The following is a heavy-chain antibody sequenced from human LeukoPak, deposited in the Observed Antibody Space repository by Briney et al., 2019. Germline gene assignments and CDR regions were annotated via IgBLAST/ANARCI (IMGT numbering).Heavy chain of an antibody. V-gene: IGHV1-18*01. CDR1: GYTFTSYG. CDR2: ISAYNGNT. Sequence: ASVKVSCKASGYTFTSYGISWVRQAPGQGLEWMGWISAYNGNTNYAQKLQGRVTMTTDPSTSTAYMELRSLRSDDTAVYYCARGITIFGVVIPNYYYYYMDVWGKGTTVTVS. J-gene: IGHJ6*03. D-gene: IGHD3-3*01. CDR3: ARGITIFGVVIPNYYYYYMDV.